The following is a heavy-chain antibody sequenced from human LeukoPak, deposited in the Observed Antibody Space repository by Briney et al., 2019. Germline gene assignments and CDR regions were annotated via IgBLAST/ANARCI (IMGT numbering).Heavy chain of an antibody. Sequence: ASVTVSCTASGYTFTGYYMHWVRQAPGQGLEWMGWISPNSGGTNYAQKFQGWVTMTRDTSISTAYMELSRLRSDDTAVYYCARDSSIAVAELGYWGQGTLVTVSS. CDR1: GYTFTGYY. CDR3: ARDSSIAVAELGY. D-gene: IGHD6-19*01. CDR2: ISPNSGGT. V-gene: IGHV1-2*04. J-gene: IGHJ4*02.